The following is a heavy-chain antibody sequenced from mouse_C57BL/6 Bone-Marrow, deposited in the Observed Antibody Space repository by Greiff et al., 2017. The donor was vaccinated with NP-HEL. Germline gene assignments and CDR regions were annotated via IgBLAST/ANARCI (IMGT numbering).Heavy chain of an antibody. J-gene: IGHJ3*01. CDR1: GYTFTSYW. Sequence: QVQLKQPGAELVRPGSSVKLSCKASGYTFTSYWMHWVKQRPIQGLEWIGNIDPSDSETHYNQKFKDKATLTVDKSSSTAYMQLSSLTSEDSAVYYCAREDYGSSAPFAYWGQGTLVTVSA. D-gene: IGHD1-1*01. CDR2: IDPSDSET. CDR3: AREDYGSSAPFAY. V-gene: IGHV1-52*01.